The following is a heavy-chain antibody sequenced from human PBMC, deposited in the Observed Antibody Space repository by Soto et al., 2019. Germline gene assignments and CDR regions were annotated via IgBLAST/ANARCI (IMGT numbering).Heavy chain of an antibody. Sequence: PSETLSLTCTVSGGSISSYYWSWIRQPPGKGLEWIGYIYYSGSTNYNPSLKSRVTISVDTSKNQFSLKLSSVTAADTAVYYCARQGGYSGYDRRGTLFDYWGQGTLVTVSS. V-gene: IGHV4-59*08. D-gene: IGHD5-12*01. CDR1: GGSISSYY. J-gene: IGHJ4*02. CDR2: IYYSGST. CDR3: ARQGGYSGYDRRGTLFDY.